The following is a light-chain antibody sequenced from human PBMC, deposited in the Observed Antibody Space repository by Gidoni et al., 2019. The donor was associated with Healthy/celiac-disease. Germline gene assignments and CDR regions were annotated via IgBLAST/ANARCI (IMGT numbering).Light chain of an antibody. CDR3: QQYGSPYT. CDR1: QSVSSSY. V-gene: IGKV3-20*01. J-gene: IGKJ2*01. CDR2: GAS. Sequence: ELVLTQSPGTLSLSPGERATLSCSDSQSVSSSYLAWYQQKPGQAPRLLIYGASSRATGIADRFSGSGSGTDFTLTISSLEPEDFAVYYCQQYGSPYTFGQGTKLEIK.